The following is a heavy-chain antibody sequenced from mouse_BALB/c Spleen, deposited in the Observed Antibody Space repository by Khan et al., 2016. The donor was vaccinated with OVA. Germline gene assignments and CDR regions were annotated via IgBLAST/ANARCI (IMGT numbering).Heavy chain of an antibody. D-gene: IGHD2-14*01. Sequence: EVQLVESGPGLVKPSQSLSLTCTVTAYSITSDYAWNWIRQFPGNKLEWMGYISSSGSTSYNPSLKSRISITRDTSKNQFFLQLKSVTTEDTATYYCARSLYYSYGYALDYWGRGTSVTGSS. V-gene: IGHV3-2*02. CDR1: AYSITSDYA. J-gene: IGHJ4*01. CDR3: ARSLYYSYGYALDY. CDR2: ISSSGST.